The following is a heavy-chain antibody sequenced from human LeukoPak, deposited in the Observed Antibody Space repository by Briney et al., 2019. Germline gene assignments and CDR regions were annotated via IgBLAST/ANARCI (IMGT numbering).Heavy chain of an antibody. CDR1: GYTFTSYA. D-gene: IGHD3-3*01. CDR2: IIPIFGTA. J-gene: IGHJ6*02. Sequence: GASVKVSCKASGYTFTSYAISWVRQAPGQGLEWMGGIIPIFGTANYAQKSQGRVTITADESTSTAYMELSSLRSEDTAVYYCARAIPIFGVVNHYYYGMDVWGQGTTVTVSS. V-gene: IGHV1-69*13. CDR3: ARAIPIFGVVNHYYYGMDV.